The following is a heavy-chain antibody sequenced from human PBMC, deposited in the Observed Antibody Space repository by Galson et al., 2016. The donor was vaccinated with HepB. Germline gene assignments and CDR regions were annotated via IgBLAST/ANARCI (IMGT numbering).Heavy chain of an antibody. D-gene: IGHD1-26*01. CDR2: ISVSSDST. V-gene: IGHV3-23*01. J-gene: IGHJ3*01. Sequence: SLRLSCAASGFSFNLYTINWVRQAPGKGLEWVSAISVSSDSTFYADSVKGRFIILRDNSKNTIYLHMNTLRADDTATYYCAKDIRSSGSSGWGKLDAFDVWGQGTMVTVSS. CDR1: GFSFNLYT. CDR3: AKDIRSSGSSGWGKLDAFDV.